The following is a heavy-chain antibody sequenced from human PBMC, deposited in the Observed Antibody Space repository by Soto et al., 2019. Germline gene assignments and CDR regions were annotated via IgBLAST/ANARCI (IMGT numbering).Heavy chain of an antibody. V-gene: IGHV3-7*04. CDR3: ARAYSSSPLFEDYFDY. CDR1: GFTFSRYW. Sequence: PGGSLRLPCAGSGFTFSRYWMTWVRQGPGKGLEWVANINPDGSEKFFADSVKGRFTISRDNAKNSLYLRMNSLRAEDTAVYFCARAYSSSPLFEDYFDYWGQGALVTVSS. J-gene: IGHJ4*02. D-gene: IGHD6-13*01. CDR2: INPDGSEK.